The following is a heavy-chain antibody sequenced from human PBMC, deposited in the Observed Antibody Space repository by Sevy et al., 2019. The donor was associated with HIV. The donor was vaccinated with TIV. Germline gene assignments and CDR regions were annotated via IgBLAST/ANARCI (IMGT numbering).Heavy chain of an antibody. CDR2: IKSDGSEK. D-gene: IGHD2-2*01. CDR1: GFTFRSYW. CDR3: ARDCSSTSCLWGLDV. J-gene: IGHJ6*02. V-gene: IGHV3-7*03. Sequence: GGSLRLSCVASGFTFRSYWMSWVRQAPGKGLEWVAHIKSDGSEKYHVDSVKGRFTISRDNAKSSLYLQMNSLRAEDTAVYYCARDCSSTSCLWGLDVWGPGTTVTVSS.